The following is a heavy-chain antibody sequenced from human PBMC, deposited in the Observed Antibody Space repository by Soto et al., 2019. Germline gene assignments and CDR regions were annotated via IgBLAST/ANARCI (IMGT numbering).Heavy chain of an antibody. Sequence: EVQLVESGGGLVQPGGSLRLSCAASGFTVSSNYMSWVRQAPGKGLEWVSVIYSGGSTYYADSVKGRFTISRDNSKNTLYVQMNSLRAEDTAVYYCARAGGYSYGFHYGMDVWGQGTTVTVSS. V-gene: IGHV3-66*01. CDR2: IYSGGST. D-gene: IGHD5-18*01. J-gene: IGHJ6*02. CDR1: GFTVSSNY. CDR3: ARAGGYSYGFHYGMDV.